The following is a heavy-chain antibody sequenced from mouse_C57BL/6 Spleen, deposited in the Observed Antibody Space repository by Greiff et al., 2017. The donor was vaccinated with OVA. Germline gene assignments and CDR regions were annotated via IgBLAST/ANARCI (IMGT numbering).Heavy chain of an antibody. CDR3: AREGGSNSAWFAC. J-gene: IGHJ3*01. Sequence: QVQLQQPGAELVKPGASVKLSCKASGYTFTSYWMHWVKQRPGQGLEWIGMIHPNSGSTNYNEKFKSKATLTVDKSSSTAYMQLSSLTSEDSAVYCCAREGGSNSAWFACWGQGTLVTVSA. V-gene: IGHV1-64*01. D-gene: IGHD2-5*01. CDR2: IHPNSGST. CDR1: GYTFTSYW.